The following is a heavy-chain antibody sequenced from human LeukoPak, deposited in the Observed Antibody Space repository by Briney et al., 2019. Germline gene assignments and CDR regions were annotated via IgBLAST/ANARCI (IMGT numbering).Heavy chain of an antibody. CDR2: IYYSGST. CDR1: GGSITSTYYY. V-gene: IGHV4-39*07. CDR3: AREEVPHATFDP. Sequence: PSETLSLTCTVSGGSITSTYYYWGRIRQPPGKGLEWIGSIYYSGSTYYNPSLKSRVTISVDTSRNQFSLRLSSVTAADTAVYYCAREEVPHATFDPWGQGTLVTVSS. J-gene: IGHJ5*02.